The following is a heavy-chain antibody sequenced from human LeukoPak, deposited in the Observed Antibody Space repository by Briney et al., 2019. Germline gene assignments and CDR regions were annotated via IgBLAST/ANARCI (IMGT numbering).Heavy chain of an antibody. CDR1: GGSISSYY. D-gene: IGHD6-19*01. J-gene: IGHJ4*02. V-gene: IGHV4-59*01. CDR3: ARAYSSGWALDY. Sequence: SETLSLTCTVSGGSISSYYWSWLRQPPGKGLEWIGSIYYSGSTNYNPSLTSRVTISVDTSKNQFSLKLSSVTDADTAVYYCARAYSSGWALDYWGQGTLVTVSS. CDR2: IYYSGST.